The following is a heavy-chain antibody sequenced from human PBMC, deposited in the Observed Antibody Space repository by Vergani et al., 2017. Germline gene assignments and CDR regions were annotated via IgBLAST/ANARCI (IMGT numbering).Heavy chain of an antibody. D-gene: IGHD6-19*01. Sequence: EVQLVESGGGLVQPGGSLRLSCAASGFTFSSYWMSWVRQAQGEGLEWVANIKQDGREKYYVDSVKGRCTIYRDNAKNSLYLQMHSLRAEDTAVHYCAVDRIAVAGTSDYWGQGTLVTVSA. J-gene: IGHJ4*02. CDR2: IKQDGREK. CDR3: AVDRIAVAGTSDY. V-gene: IGHV3-7*03. CDR1: GFTFSSYW.